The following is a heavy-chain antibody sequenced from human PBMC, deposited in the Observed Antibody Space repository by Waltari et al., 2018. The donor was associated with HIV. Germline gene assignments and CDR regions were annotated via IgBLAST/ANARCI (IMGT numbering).Heavy chain of an antibody. CDR1: GFTFSCYS. CDR2: VSSSSSTI. CDR3: ATDSSGWYYFDS. J-gene: IGHJ4*02. V-gene: IGHV3-48*01. D-gene: IGHD6-19*01. Sequence: EVQLLESGGGLVQPGGYLSLSCAASGFTFSCYSMHWVRQAPGKGLEWVSYVSSSSSTIYYADSVKGRFTISRDNAKNSLFLQMNSLRAEDTAIYYCATDSSGWYYFDSWGQGTLVTVSS.